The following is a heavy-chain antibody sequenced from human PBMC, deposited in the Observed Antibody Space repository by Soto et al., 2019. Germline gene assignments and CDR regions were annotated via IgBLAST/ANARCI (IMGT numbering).Heavy chain of an antibody. CDR3: AHRNSWYSSSWCPSFFDY. CDR1: GFSLSTSGVG. V-gene: IGHV2-5*02. CDR2: IYWDDDK. Sequence: QITLKESGPTLVKPTQTLTLTCTFSGFSLSTSGVGVGWIRQPPGKALEWLALIYWDDDKRYSPSLKSRLTITKDTSKNQVVLTMTNMDPVDTATYYCAHRNSWYSSSWCPSFFDYWGQGTLVTVSS. D-gene: IGHD6-13*01. J-gene: IGHJ4*02.